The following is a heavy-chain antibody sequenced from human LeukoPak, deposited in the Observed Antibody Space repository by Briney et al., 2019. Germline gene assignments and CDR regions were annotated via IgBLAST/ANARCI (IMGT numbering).Heavy chain of an antibody. CDR2: ITGSGQTK. CDR1: GFSFSDYA. Sequence: GSLRLSCLVSGFSFSDYAMSWVRRAPGKGLEWVSAITGSGQTKYYTDSVNGRFTMSRDNSKNTLYLQMNSLRDEDTAEYFCAKESLVVIESYFDNWGQGTLVLVSS. V-gene: IGHV3-23*01. CDR3: AKESLVVIESYFDN. D-gene: IGHD3-22*01. J-gene: IGHJ4*02.